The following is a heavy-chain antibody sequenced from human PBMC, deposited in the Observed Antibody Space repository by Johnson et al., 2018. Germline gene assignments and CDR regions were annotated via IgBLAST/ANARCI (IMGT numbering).Heavy chain of an antibody. CDR2: ISYDGSNK. CDR3: AKGVEMATMVGDAFDI. CDR1: GFTFSSYA. J-gene: IGHJ3*02. V-gene: IGHV3-30-3*01. Sequence: QVQLVQSGGGVVQXGRSPRLSCAASGFTFSSYAIHWVRQAPGKGLEWVAFISYDGSNKYYADSVKGRFSISRDNSKNTLYLQKNSLRAEDTALYYCAKGVEMATMVGDAFDIWGQGTMVTVSS. D-gene: IGHD5-24*01.